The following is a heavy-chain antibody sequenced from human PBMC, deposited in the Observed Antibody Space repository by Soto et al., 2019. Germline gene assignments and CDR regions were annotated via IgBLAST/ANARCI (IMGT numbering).Heavy chain of an antibody. D-gene: IGHD6-13*01. CDR1: GNSFTSYW. Sequence: GESLKISCKGSGNSFTSYWIAWVRQMPGKGLEWMGIIYPGDSNTRYSPSFQGQVTISADKSISTAYLQWSSLKASDTAMYYCARTEIAAAGDYYGMDVWGQGTTVTVSS. V-gene: IGHV5-51*01. J-gene: IGHJ6*02. CDR3: ARTEIAAAGDYYGMDV. CDR2: IYPGDSNT.